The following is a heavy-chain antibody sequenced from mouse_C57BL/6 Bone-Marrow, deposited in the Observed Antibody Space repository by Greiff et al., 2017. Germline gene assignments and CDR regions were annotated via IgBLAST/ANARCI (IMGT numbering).Heavy chain of an antibody. V-gene: IGHV14-4*01. Sequence: EVQLVESGAELVRPGASVTLSCTASGFNIKDDYMHWVKQRPEQGLEWIGWIDPENGDTEYASKFQGKATITADTSSNTAYLQLSSLTSEDTAVYYWTTGGNYFGYWGQGTLVTVSA. D-gene: IGHD2-1*01. CDR3: TTGGNYFGY. CDR1: GFNIKDDY. CDR2: IDPENGDT. J-gene: IGHJ3*01.